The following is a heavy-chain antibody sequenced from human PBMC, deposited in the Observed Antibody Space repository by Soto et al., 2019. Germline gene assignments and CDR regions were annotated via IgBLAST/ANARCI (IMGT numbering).Heavy chain of an antibody. CDR1: EFTFSNYA. CDR2: ISYGGGTT. J-gene: IGHJ3*02. CDR3: ARSEQRLVSAFDI. V-gene: IGHV3-23*01. D-gene: IGHD6-13*01. Sequence: PGGSLRLSCAASEFTFSNYAMSWVRQAPGKGLEWVSAISYGGGTTYYADSVKGRFTISRDNSKNTLYLQMNSLRAEDTAVYYCARSEQRLVSAFDIWGQGTMVTVSS.